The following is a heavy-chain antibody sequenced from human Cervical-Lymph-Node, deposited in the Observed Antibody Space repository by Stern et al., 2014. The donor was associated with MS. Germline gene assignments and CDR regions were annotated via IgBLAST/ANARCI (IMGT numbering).Heavy chain of an antibody. Sequence: VQLVESGPGLVKPSETLSLTCTVSGGSISGYDCRWIRQPPGKGLEWIGHIYYSGSTNYIPSLKSRVSISIDTPKNQFSLKLSSVTAADTAVYYCARSRDAYSPLAYWGQGALVTVSS. CDR3: ARSRDAYSPLAY. V-gene: IGHV4-59*01. D-gene: IGHD5-24*01. CDR1: GGSISGYD. J-gene: IGHJ4*02. CDR2: IYYSGST.